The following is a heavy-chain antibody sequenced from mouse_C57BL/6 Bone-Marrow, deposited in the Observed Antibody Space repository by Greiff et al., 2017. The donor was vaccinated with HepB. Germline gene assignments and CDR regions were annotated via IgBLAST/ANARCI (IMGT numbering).Heavy chain of an antibody. D-gene: IGHD2-1*01. CDR3: AMIYYGNSAWFAY. CDR1: GYTFTSYG. CDR2: IYPRSGNT. J-gene: IGHJ3*01. Sequence: VQLQQSGAELARPGASVKLSCKASGYTFTSYGISWVKQRTGQGLERIGEIYPRSGNTYYNEKFKGKATLTADKSSSTAYMELRSLTSEDSAVYFCAMIYYGNSAWFAYWGQGTLVTVSA. V-gene: IGHV1-81*01.